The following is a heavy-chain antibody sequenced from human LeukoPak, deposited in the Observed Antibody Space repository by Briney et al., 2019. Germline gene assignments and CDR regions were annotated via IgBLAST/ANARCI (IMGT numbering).Heavy chain of an antibody. D-gene: IGHD6-13*01. CDR1: GFTFDDCA. Sequence: GGSLRLSCAPSGFTFDDCAMHWVRQAPGKGLEWVSLISWDGGSTYYADSVKGRFTISRDNSKNSLYLQMNSLRAEDTALYYCAKAVAAAGPDWYFDLWGRGTLVTVFS. V-gene: IGHV3-43D*04. J-gene: IGHJ2*01. CDR2: ISWDGGST. CDR3: AKAVAAAGPDWYFDL.